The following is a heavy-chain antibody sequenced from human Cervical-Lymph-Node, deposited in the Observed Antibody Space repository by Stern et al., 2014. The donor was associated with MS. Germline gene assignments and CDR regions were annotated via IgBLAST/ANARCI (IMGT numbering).Heavy chain of an antibody. CDR1: GFTFSSYA. CDR2: ISRSGGST. J-gene: IGHJ4*02. Sequence: EMQLVESGGGLVQPGGSLRLSCAASGFTFSSYAMSWVRQAPGKGLEWVSAISRSGGSTYYADYVKGRFTLSRAKSKITPYLQLNSLRAEDTAVYYCAKSTVTSLIDYWGQGTLVTVSS. D-gene: IGHD4-17*01. V-gene: IGHV3-23*04. CDR3: AKSTVTSLIDY.